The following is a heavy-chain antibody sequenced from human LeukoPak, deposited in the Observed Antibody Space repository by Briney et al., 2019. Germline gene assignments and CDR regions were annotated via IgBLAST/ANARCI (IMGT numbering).Heavy chain of an antibody. D-gene: IGHD3-10*01. Sequence: PGGSLRLSCSASGFTFSTYAMHWVRQAPGKGLEHVSTINTNGDDTYYAESVKGRFTISRDNSKRTLYLQMSSLGAEDTAVYYCVKDLRGGGYYTSFDYWGQGTLVTVSS. CDR3: VKDLRGGGYYTSFDY. CDR2: INTNGDDT. V-gene: IGHV3-64D*09. CDR1: GFTFSTYA. J-gene: IGHJ4*02.